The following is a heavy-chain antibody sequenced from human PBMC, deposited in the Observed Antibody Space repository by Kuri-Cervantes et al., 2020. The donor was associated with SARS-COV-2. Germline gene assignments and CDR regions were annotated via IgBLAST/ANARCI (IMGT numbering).Heavy chain of an antibody. CDR3: AKDRGDIVVVPAALGQY. CDR2: ISYDGSNK. Sequence: LSLTCAASGFTFSSYGMHWVRQAPGKGLEWVAVISYDGSNKYYADSVKGRFTISRDNSKNTLYLQMNSLRAEDTAVYYCAKDRGDIVVVPAALGQYWGQGTLVTVSS. J-gene: IGHJ4*02. D-gene: IGHD2-2*01. CDR1: GFTFSSYG. V-gene: IGHV3-30*18.